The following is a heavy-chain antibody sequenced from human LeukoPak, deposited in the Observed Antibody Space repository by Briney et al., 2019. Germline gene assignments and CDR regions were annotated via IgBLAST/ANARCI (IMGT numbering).Heavy chain of an antibody. J-gene: IGHJ6*02. D-gene: IGHD2-15*01. CDR2: IYSGGTT. CDR3: ATLPIVVTSARI. Sequence: PGRSLRLSCAASGXTFSSYGMHWVRQAPGKGLEWVSSIYSGGTTSYADSVRGRFTISRHHSENTLFLQMDSLRTEDTAVYYCATLPIVVTSARIWGQGTSVTVSS. V-gene: IGHV3-53*04. CDR1: GXTFSSYG.